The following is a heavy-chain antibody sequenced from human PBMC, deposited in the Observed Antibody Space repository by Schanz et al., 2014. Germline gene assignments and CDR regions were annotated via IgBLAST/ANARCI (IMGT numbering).Heavy chain of an antibody. V-gene: IGHV3-23*01. CDR2: ISSGGNP. D-gene: IGHD3-10*01. CDR3: VSSGSYSSYAF. Sequence: EVHLLDSGGGLVQPGGSLRLSCAASGFTFSSYAMSWVRQAPGKGLEWVSSISSGGNPYYANSVKGRFGISRDNSENTLYLQMSSLRVEDTAVYHCVSSGSYSSYAFWGQGTLVTVSS. CDR1: GFTFSSYA. J-gene: IGHJ4*02.